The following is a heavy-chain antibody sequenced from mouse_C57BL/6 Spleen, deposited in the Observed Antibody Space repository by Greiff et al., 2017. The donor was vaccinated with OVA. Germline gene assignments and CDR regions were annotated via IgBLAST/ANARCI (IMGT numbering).Heavy chain of an antibody. D-gene: IGHD1-1*01. CDR3: ARWDRYYYGSRDWYFDV. CDR1: GYSFTDYN. CDR2: INPNYGTT. J-gene: IGHJ1*03. Sequence: EVKLQQSGPELVKPGASVKISCKASGYSFTDYNMNWVKQSNGKSLEWIGVINPNYGTTSYNQKFKGKATLTVDQSSSTAYMQLNSLTSEDAAVYYCARWDRYYYGSRDWYFDVWGTGTTVTVSS. V-gene: IGHV1-39*01.